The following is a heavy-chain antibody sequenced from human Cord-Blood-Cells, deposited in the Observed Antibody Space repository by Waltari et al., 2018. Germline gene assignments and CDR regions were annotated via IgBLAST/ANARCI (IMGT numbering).Heavy chain of an antibody. J-gene: IGHJ4*02. D-gene: IGHD6-6*01. Sequence: QVQLQESGPGLVKPSQTLSLTCTVSGGSIRSGGYYWSWIRQHPGKGLEWMGYVYYSGSTYYNPSLKSRVTISVDTSKNQFSLKLSSVTAADTAVYYCARTGSSSTFDYWGQGTLVTVSS. V-gene: IGHV4-31*03. CDR2: VYYSGST. CDR3: ARTGSSSTFDY. CDR1: GGSIRSGGYY.